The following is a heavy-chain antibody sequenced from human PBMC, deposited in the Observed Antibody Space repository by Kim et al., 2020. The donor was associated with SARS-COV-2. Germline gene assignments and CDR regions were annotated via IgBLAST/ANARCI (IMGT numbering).Heavy chain of an antibody. CDR1: WFIFGGSG. V-gene: IGHV3-33*01. J-gene: IGHJ4*02. CDR2: IWFDGSKE. Sequence: GGSLRLSCVGSWFIFGGSGMHWVRQAPGKGLEWVALIWFDGSKEYYGDSVRGRFTVSRDNSGNTMYLRMNNLKVEDTAVYYCARDPGYSYGLDFEYWGQG. CDR3: ARDPGYSYGLDFEY. D-gene: IGHD5-18*01.